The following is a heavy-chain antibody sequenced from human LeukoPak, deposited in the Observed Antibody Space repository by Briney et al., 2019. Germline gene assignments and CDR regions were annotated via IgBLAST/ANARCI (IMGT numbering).Heavy chain of an antibody. CDR3: ERGDPVTDFDC. CDR2: IYYSGST. Sequence: SETLSLTCTVYGGFISSSSYYWDWIRQPPGKGLEWIGSIYYSGSTYYNPSLKSRVTISVDTSKNQFSLKLSSVTAADTAVYYCERGDPVTDFDCWGQGTLVTVSS. V-gene: IGHV4-39*07. J-gene: IGHJ4*02. D-gene: IGHD2-21*02. CDR1: GGFISSSSYY.